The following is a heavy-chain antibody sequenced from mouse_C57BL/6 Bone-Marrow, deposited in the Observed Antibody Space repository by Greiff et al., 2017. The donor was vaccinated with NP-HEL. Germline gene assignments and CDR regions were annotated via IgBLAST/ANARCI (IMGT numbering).Heavy chain of an antibody. J-gene: IGHJ3*01. CDR2: IYPGAGDT. Sequence: QVQLQQSGPELVKPGASVKISCKASGYAFSSSWMNWVKQRPGQGLEWIGRIYPGAGDTNYNGKFKGKATLTADKSSSTAYMQLSRLTSEDSAVYFCARRGFAYWGQGTLVTVSA. CDR3: ARRGFAY. CDR1: GYAFSSSW. V-gene: IGHV1-82*01.